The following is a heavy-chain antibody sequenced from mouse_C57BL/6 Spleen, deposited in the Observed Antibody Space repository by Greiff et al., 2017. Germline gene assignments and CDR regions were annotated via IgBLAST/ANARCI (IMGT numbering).Heavy chain of an antibody. CDR3: ARVYYGNYADY. Sequence: EVMLVESGGGLVQPGGSLKLSCAASGFTFSDYYMYWVRQTPEKRLEWVAYISNGGGSTYYPDTVKGRFTISRDNAKNTLYLQMSRLKSEDTAMYYCARVYYGNYADYWGQGTTLTVSS. D-gene: IGHD2-1*01. CDR1: GFTFSDYY. J-gene: IGHJ2*01. CDR2: ISNGGGST. V-gene: IGHV5-12*01.